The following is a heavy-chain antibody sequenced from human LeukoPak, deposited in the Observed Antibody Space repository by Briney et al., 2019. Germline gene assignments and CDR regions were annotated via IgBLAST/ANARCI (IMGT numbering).Heavy chain of an antibody. CDR1: GYIFTTYW. CDR2: IYPGDSDT. V-gene: IGHV5-51*01. J-gene: IGHJ4*02. D-gene: IGHD5-24*01. CDR3: ARQDGSAMYYFDF. Sequence: GESLKISCQTSGYIFTTYWIAWLRQMPGKGLEWMGIIYPGDSDTKYSPSFQGHVTISVDKSINTAYLQWGSLETPDTAIFYCARQDGSAMYYFDFWGQGTLVTVSS.